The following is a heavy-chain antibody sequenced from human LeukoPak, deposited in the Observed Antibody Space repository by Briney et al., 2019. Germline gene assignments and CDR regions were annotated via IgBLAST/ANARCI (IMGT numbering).Heavy chain of an antibody. CDR1: GFTFSSYW. CDR2: INSDESST. CDR3: ARSPVAVDGFDN. D-gene: IGHD6-19*01. V-gene: IGHV3-74*01. Sequence: PGGSLRLSCAASGFTFSSYWMYWVRQAPGKGLVWVSRINSDESSTSYADSVKGRCSISRDNAKNTLYLQMNSLRAEDTAVYYCARSPVAVDGFDNWGQGTMVTVSS. J-gene: IGHJ3*02.